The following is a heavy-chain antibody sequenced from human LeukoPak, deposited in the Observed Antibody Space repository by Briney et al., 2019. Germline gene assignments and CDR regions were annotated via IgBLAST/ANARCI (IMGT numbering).Heavy chain of an antibody. CDR1: GFTFSSYW. D-gene: IGHD4-11*01. V-gene: IGHV3-23*01. Sequence: GGSLRLSCAASGFTFSSYWMHWVRQAPGKGLEWVSTISGSGGSTYYADSVKGRFTISRDNSKNTLFLQMNSLRAEDTAVYYCAERVQYYFDYWGQGTLVTVSS. CDR2: ISGSGGST. J-gene: IGHJ4*02. CDR3: AERVQYYFDY.